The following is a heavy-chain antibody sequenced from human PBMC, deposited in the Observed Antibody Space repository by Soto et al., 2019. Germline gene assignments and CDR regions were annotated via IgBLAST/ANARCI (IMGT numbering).Heavy chain of an antibody. V-gene: IGHV3-23*01. CDR2: ISGSGGSGRG. J-gene: IGHJ4*02. D-gene: IGHD4-4*01. Sequence: EVQLLESGGGLVQPGGSLRLSCVGSGLSFRKYAMNWVRQAPGKGLEWVSGISGSGGSGRGFYADPVKGRFTISRDNSKNTLYLEMNSLRAADTAVYYCAKDLDDYSSAIDFWGQGTLVTVSS. CDR3: AKDLDDYSSAIDF. CDR1: GLSFRKYA.